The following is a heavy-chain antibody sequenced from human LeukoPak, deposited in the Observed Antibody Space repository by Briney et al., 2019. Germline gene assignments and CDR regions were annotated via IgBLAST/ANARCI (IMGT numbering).Heavy chain of an antibody. Sequence: SETLSLTCTASGGSISSYYWSWIRQPPGKGLEWIGYIYYSGSTNYNPSLKSRVTISVDTSKNQFSLKLSSVTAADTAVYYXXXHGXFDNFFHYWGQGTPVTVSS. CDR1: GGSISSYY. D-gene: IGHD3-10*01. V-gene: IGHV4-59*08. CDR2: IYYSGST. CDR3: XXHGXFDNFFHY. J-gene: IGHJ4*02.